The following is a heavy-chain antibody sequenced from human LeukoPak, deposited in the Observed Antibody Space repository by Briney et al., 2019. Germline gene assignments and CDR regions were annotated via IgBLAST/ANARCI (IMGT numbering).Heavy chain of an antibody. CDR1: GYSFTGYH. V-gene: IGHV1-2*02. CDR3: ARGNIAARVVDY. CDR2: GNPHTGGA. J-gene: IGHJ4*02. Sequence: GASVKVSCKAAGYSFTGYHIHWVRQAPGQGLERMGWGNPHTGGAKYAQTFPGRVIMTRDTSVNTASMELRRLTSGDTAVYYCARGNIAARVVDYWGQGTLVTVSS. D-gene: IGHD6-6*01.